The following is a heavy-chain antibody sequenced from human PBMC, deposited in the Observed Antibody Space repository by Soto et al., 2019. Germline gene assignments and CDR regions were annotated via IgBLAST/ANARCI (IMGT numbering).Heavy chain of an antibody. J-gene: IGHJ6*02. Sequence: GGSLRLSCAASGFTFSNAWMNWVRQAPGKGLEWVGRIKSKTDGGTTDYAAPVKGRFTISRDDSKNTLYLQMNSLKTEDTAVYYCTTAHSPVVIIYYYYGMDVWGQGTTVTVSS. D-gene: IGHD2-21*01. CDR2: IKSKTDGGTT. CDR3: TTAHSPVVIIYYYYGMDV. V-gene: IGHV3-15*07. CDR1: GFTFSNAW.